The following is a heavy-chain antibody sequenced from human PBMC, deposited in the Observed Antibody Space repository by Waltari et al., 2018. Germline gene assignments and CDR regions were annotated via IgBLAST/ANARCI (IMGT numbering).Heavy chain of an antibody. Sequence: VQLSESGGSMIQRGGSLRLSCAVSGVTFKVYGLNWVRQAPGKGLEYIARISKTGTTSYNPSLERRVTILIDTSKNEFSLKIASVTAADTAVYYCARLEHLSGRVLWGQGTLVTVSS. CDR1: GVTFKVYG. CDR2: ISKTGTT. J-gene: IGHJ4*02. CDR3: ARLEHLSGRVL. D-gene: IGHD3-16*01. V-gene: IGHV4-4*07.